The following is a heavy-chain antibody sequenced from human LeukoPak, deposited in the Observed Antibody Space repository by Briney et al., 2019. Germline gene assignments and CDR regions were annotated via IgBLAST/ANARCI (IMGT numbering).Heavy chain of an antibody. J-gene: IGHJ4*02. Sequence: GGSLRLSCAASGFTFSGYSMNWVRQAPGKGLEWVSSISSSSSYIYYADSVKGRFTISRDNAKNSLYLQMNSLRAEDTAVYYCASYSGSYLYYFDYWGQGTLVTVSS. D-gene: IGHD1-26*01. V-gene: IGHV3-21*01. CDR3: ASYSGSYLYYFDY. CDR2: ISSSSSYI. CDR1: GFTFSGYS.